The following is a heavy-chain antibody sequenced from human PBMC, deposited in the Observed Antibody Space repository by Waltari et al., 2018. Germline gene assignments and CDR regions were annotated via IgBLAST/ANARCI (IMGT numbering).Heavy chain of an antibody. CDR3: TAGVTTL. CDR1: GISFSSYS. D-gene: IGHD4-17*01. V-gene: IGHV3-21*02. J-gene: IGHJ4*02. Sequence: EVQLVESGGGLVRTGGSLRLSCAASGISFSSYSMNWVRQGPGKILGWVSVISVSSGKIDYADSVKGRFTISRDNANKSLYLQMNSLRVEDTAVYYCTAGVTTLWGQGTLVTVSS. CDR2: ISVSSGKI.